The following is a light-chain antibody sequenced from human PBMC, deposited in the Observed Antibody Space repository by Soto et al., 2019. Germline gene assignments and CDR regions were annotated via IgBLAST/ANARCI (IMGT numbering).Light chain of an antibody. CDR3: QQRSVWTWT. Sequence: DIVLTQSPGTRSLSPGERATLSCRASQSVNTYLAWYQQKPGQAPRLLIYDTSDRASGIPARFSVSGSGTDFTLTISRLENEDFAVFYCQQRSVWTWTFGQGTKVDIK. J-gene: IGKJ1*01. CDR2: DTS. CDR1: QSVNTY. V-gene: IGKV3-11*01.